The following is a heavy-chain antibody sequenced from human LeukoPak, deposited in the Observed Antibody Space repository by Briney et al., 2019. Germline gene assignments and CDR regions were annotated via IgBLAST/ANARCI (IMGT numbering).Heavy chain of an antibody. CDR2: IESSGSPT. V-gene: IGHV3-48*02. CDR3: TRTFDS. Sequence: PGGSLRLSCAASGFTVSSNYMSWVRQAPGKGLEWVSYIESSGSPTYYADSVKGRFTISRDNAKNSLYLQMTSLRDEDTAVYYCTRTFDSWGQGTLVTVSS. J-gene: IGHJ4*02. CDR1: GFTVSSNY.